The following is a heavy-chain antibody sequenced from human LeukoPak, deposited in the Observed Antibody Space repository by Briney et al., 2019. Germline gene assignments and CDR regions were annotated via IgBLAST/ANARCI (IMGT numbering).Heavy chain of an antibody. D-gene: IGHD2/OR15-2a*01. CDR2: IYYSGST. CDR3: ARLYLSPVLGAFDI. CDR1: GGSISSSSCY. J-gene: IGHJ3*02. V-gene: IGHV4-39*01. Sequence: PSETLSLTCAVSGGSISSSSCYWGWIRQPPGKGLEWIGSIYYSGSTYYNPSLKSRVTISVDTSKNQFSLKLSSVTAADTAVYYCARLYLSPVLGAFDIWGQGTMVTVSS.